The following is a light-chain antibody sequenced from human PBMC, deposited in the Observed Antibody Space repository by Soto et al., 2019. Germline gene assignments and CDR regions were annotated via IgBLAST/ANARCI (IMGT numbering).Light chain of an antibody. CDR2: EGS. CDR3: CSYAGSTNV. J-gene: IGLJ1*01. V-gene: IGLV2-23*03. CDR1: SSDVGSYKF. Sequence: QSALTQPASVSESPGQSITISCTGTSSDVGSYKFVSWYQHHPGKAPKLMIYEGSKRPSGVSDRFSGSKSGNTASLTISGLQADEEADYYCCSYAGSTNVFGTGTKVTVL.